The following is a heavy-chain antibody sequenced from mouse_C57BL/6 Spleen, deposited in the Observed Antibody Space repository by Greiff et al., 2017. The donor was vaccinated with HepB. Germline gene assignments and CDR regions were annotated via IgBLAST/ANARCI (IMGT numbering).Heavy chain of an antibody. CDR2: IDPETGGT. Sequence: VQLQQSGAELVRPGASVTLSCKASGYTFTDYEMHWVKQTPVHGLEWIGAIDPETGGTAYNQKFKGKAILTADKSSSTAYMELSSLTSEDSAVYYCTRRDYDERLYAMDYWGQGTSVTVSS. D-gene: IGHD2-4*01. CDR1: GYTFTDYE. CDR3: TRRDYDERLYAMDY. J-gene: IGHJ4*01. V-gene: IGHV1-15*01.